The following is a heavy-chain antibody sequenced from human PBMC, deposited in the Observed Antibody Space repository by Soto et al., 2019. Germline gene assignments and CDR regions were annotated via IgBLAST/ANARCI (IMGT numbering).Heavy chain of an antibody. CDR1: GGTFSSYA. CDR3: AKYYYDSSGYYSDCYYGMDV. V-gene: IGHV1-69*13. D-gene: IGHD3-22*01. J-gene: IGHJ6*02. Sequence: GASVKVSCKASGGTFSSYAISWVRQAPGQGLEWMGGIIPIFGTANYAQKFQGRVTITADESTSTAYMELSSLRSEDTAVYYCAKYYYDSSGYYSDCYYGMDVWGQGTTVTVSS. CDR2: IIPIFGTA.